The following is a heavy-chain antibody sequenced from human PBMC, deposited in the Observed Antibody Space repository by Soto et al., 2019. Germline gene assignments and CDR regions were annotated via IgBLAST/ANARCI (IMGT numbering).Heavy chain of an antibody. CDR1: GFTFSSYG. D-gene: IGHD6-13*01. Sequence: QVQLVESGGGVVQTGRSLRLSCAASGFTFSSYGMHWVRQAPGKGLEWVAVIWYDGSNKYYADSVKGRFTISRDNSKNTLYLQMNSLRAEDTAVYYFAREVAQQLVLPWFDPWGQGTLVTVSS. CDR3: AREVAQQLVLPWFDP. V-gene: IGHV3-33*01. J-gene: IGHJ5*02. CDR2: IWYDGSNK.